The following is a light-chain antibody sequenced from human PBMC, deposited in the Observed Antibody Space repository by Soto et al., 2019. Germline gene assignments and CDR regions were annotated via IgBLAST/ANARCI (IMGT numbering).Light chain of an antibody. CDR1: LDVNNY. V-gene: IGKV1-33*01. Sequence: DIQLTQSPSSLSASVGDRVTITCQASLDVNNYLNWYQQKPGKAPKLLIYDASKLETEVPSRFSGSGSGTHFTFTISSLQPEDIGTYYCHQFENLPLTFGGGTKVETK. CDR2: DAS. CDR3: HQFENLPLT. J-gene: IGKJ4*01.